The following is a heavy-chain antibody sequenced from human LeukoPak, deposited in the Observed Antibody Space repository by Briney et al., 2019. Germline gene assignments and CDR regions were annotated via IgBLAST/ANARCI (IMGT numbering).Heavy chain of an antibody. CDR1: GFTFSSYA. CDR3: ANAGVYYDSSGYYF. V-gene: IGHV3-23*01. J-gene: IGHJ4*02. Sequence: GGSLRLSCAASGFTFSSYAMSWVRQAPGKGLEWVSAISGSGGSTYYADSVKSRFTISRDNSKNTLYLQMNSLRAEDTAVYYCANAGVYYDSSGYYFWGQGTLVTVSS. CDR2: ISGSGGST. D-gene: IGHD3-22*01.